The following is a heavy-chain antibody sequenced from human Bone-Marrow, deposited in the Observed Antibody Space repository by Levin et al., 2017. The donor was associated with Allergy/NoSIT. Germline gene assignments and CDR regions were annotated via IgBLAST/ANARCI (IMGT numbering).Heavy chain of an antibody. D-gene: IGHD6-19*01. CDR3: AWLASIALVGTTSYYYYGLDV. CDR1: GGSFNGIH. J-gene: IGHJ6*02. V-gene: IGHV4-34*01. Sequence: GSLRLSCAVYGGSFNGIHWTWVRQSPGKGLEWIGEITHSGKTNSSPSLKSRVTISVDTSKNQFSLNLRSVSAADTAVYFCAWLASIALVGTTSYYYYGLDVWGQGTTVTVSS. CDR2: ITHSGKT.